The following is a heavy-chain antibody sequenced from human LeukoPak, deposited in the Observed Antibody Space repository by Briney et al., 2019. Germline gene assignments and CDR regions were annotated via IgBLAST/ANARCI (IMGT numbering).Heavy chain of an antibody. V-gene: IGHV4-39*02. J-gene: IGHJ6*02. CDR3: ARDTRLRFLEWLPIPPGTPYGMDV. CDR1: GGSISSSSYS. D-gene: IGHD3-3*01. CDR2: IYYSGST. Sequence: PSETLSLTCTVSGGSISSSSYSWGWIRQPPGKGLEWIGSIYYSGSTYYNPSLKSRVTISVDTSKNQFSLKLSSVTAADTAVYYCARDTRLRFLEWLPIPPGTPYGMDVWGQGTTVTVSS.